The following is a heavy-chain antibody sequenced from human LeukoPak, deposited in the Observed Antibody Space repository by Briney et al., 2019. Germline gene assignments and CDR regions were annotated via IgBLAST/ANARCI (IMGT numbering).Heavy chain of an antibody. Sequence: ASVKVSXKASGYTFTDYYMHWVRQAPGQGLEWMGWINNNNGGTNSAQKFQGRVTMTRDTSISTAYMELSRLRSDDTAVYYCARDRVATERWGQGTLVTVSS. CDR1: GYTFTDYY. V-gene: IGHV1-2*02. D-gene: IGHD5-12*01. CDR3: ARDRVATER. CDR2: INNNNGGT. J-gene: IGHJ4*02.